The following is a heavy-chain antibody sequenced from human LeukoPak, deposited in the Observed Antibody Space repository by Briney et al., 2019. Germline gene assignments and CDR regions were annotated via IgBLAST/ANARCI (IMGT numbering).Heavy chain of an antibody. D-gene: IGHD2-15*01. V-gene: IGHV4-39*07. CDR3: AREQVVAATGGEYFDY. Sequence: SETLSLTCTVSGGSISSSSYYWGWIRQPPGKGLEWIVSIYYSGSTYYNPSLKSRVTISVDKSKNQFSLKLSSVTAADTAVYYCAREQVVAATGGEYFDYWGQGTLVTVSS. J-gene: IGHJ4*02. CDR2: IYYSGST. CDR1: GGSISSSSYY.